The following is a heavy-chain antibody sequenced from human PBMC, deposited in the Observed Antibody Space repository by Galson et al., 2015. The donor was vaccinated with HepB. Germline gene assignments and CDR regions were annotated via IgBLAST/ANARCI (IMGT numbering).Heavy chain of an antibody. CDR1: GFTVSSNY. D-gene: IGHD3-3*02. CDR3: ARDHETISAFDI. J-gene: IGHJ3*02. V-gene: IGHV3-66*01. CDR2: IYSGGST. Sequence: SLRLSCAASGFTVSSNYMSWVRQAPGKGLEWVSVIYSGGSTYYADSVKGRFTISRDNSKNTLYLQMNSLRAEDTAVYYCARDHETISAFDIWGQGTMVTVSS.